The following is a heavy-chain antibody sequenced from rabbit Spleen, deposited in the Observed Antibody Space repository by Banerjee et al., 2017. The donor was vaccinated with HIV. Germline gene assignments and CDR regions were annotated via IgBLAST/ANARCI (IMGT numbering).Heavy chain of an antibody. J-gene: IGHJ6*01. CDR3: ARDTSSSFSSYGMDL. CDR1: GFSFSSTYY. Sequence: QEQLEESGGDLVQPEGSLTLTCTASGFSFSSTYYMCWVRQAPGKGLEWIGCIYTGSGSTYYASWANGRFTISKTSSTTVTLQLNSLTGADTATYFCARDTSSSFSSYGMDLWGPGTLVTVS. CDR2: IYTGSGST. D-gene: IGHD1-1*01. V-gene: IGHV1S45*01.